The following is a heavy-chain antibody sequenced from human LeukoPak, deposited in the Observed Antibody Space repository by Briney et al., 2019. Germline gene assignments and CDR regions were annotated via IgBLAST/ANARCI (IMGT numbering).Heavy chain of an antibody. D-gene: IGHD3-22*01. CDR2: ISSSSSYI. CDR3: ARDVNYYDSSGYYPINYFDY. J-gene: IGHJ4*02. V-gene: IGHV3-21*01. CDR1: GFTFSSYS. Sequence: GGSLRLSCAASGFTFSSYSMNWVRQALGKGLEWVSSISSSSSYIYYADSVKGRFTISRDNAKNSLYLQMNSLRAEDTAVYYCARDVNYYDSSGYYPINYFDYWGQGTLVTVSS.